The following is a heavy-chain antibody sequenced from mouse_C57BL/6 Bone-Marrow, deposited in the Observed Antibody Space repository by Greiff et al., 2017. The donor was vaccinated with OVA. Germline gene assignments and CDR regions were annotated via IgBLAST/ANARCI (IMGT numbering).Heavy chain of an antibody. V-gene: IGHV14-1*01. CDR3: TRYYGSSLDY. CDR1: GFNIKDYY. CDR2: IDPEDGDT. J-gene: IGHJ2*01. Sequence: EVKLQQSGAELVRPGASVKLSCTASGFNIKDYYMHWVKQRPEQGLEWIGRIDPEDGDTEYAPKFQGKATMTADTSSNTAYLQLSSLTSEDTAVYYCTRYYGSSLDYWGQGTTLTVSS. D-gene: IGHD1-1*01.